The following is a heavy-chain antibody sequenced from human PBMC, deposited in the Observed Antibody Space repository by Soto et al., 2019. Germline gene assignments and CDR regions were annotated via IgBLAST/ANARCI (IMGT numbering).Heavy chain of an antibody. V-gene: IGHV3-23*01. J-gene: IGHJ4*02. D-gene: IGHD3-16*01. CDR3: ARITRDDPPDY. CDR1: GFTFSSYA. CDR2: ISVSGGST. Sequence: EVQLLESGGGLVQPGGSLRLSCAASGFTFSSYAMSWVRQAPGKGLAWASGISVSGGSTYYADSVKVRFTSSRDNSKNTMYLQMNSLRAEDTAVFYCARITRDDPPDYWGPGTLVTVSS.